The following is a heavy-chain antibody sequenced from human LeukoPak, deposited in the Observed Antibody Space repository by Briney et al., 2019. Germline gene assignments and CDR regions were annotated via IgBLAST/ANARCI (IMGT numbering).Heavy chain of an antibody. D-gene: IGHD3-22*01. Sequence: SETLSLTCTVSGGSISSSSYYWGWIRQPPGKGLEWIGSIYYSGSTYYNPSLKSRVTISVDTSKHQFSLKLSSVTAADTAVYYCARRVIVPSGYFFDYWGQGTLVTVSS. V-gene: IGHV4-39*01. CDR2: IYYSGST. CDR1: GGSISSSSYY. J-gene: IGHJ4*02. CDR3: ARRVIVPSGYFFDY.